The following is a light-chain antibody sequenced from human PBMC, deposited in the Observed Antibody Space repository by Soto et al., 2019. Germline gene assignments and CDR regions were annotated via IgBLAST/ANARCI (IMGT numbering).Light chain of an antibody. CDR3: QQYENLPLT. CDR1: QDISKY. CDR2: DAS. V-gene: IGKV1-33*01. Sequence: DIQLAQSPSSLSASVGDRFTIPCQASQDISKYLNWYQQKPGKAPKLLIYDASNLETGIPSRFSGSGSETNFSLTITSLQPEDIATYYCQQYENLPLTFGGGTKVDIK. J-gene: IGKJ4*01.